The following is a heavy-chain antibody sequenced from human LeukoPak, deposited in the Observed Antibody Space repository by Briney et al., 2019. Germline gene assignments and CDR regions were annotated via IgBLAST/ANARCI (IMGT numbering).Heavy chain of an antibody. CDR2: ISSSSSYI. CDR1: GFTFSSYS. V-gene: IGHV3-21*01. Sequence: PGGSLRLSCAASGFTFSSYSMNWVRQAPGKGLEWVSSISSSSSYIYYADSVKGRFTISRDNAKNSLYLQMNSLRAEDTAVYYCASRLEPNFDAFDIWGQGTMVTVSS. D-gene: IGHD1-1*01. CDR3: ASRLEPNFDAFDI. J-gene: IGHJ3*02.